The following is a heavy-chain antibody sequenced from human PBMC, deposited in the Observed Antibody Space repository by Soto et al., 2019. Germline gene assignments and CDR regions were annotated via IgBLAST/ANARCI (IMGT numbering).Heavy chain of an antibody. CDR3: ARARGYGSHYFDY. V-gene: IGHV3-7*05. Sequence: EVHLVESGGGLVQPGGSLRLSCAASGFTFSSYWMNWVHQAPGKGLEWVANIKQEGSEKYYVDSLKGRFTISRDNAKNSLYLQVNSLRAEDTAVYYCARARGYGSHYFDYWGQGALVTVSS. CDR2: IKQEGSEK. J-gene: IGHJ4*02. CDR1: GFTFSSYW. D-gene: IGHD5-12*01.